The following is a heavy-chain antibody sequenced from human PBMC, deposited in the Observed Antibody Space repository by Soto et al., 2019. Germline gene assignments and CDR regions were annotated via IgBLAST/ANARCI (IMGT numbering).Heavy chain of an antibody. D-gene: IGHD3-22*01. Sequence: QVQLQESGPGLVKPSQTLSLTCTVSGGSIRSGDYYWSWIRQPPGKGLEWIGYIYYSGSTYYNPSLKSRVTISVDTSKNQFSLKLSSVTAADTAVYYCARDLPPFSSGLHYWGQGTLVTVSS. V-gene: IGHV4-30-4*01. CDR1: GGSIRSGDYY. CDR3: ARDLPPFSSGLHY. J-gene: IGHJ4*02. CDR2: IYYSGST.